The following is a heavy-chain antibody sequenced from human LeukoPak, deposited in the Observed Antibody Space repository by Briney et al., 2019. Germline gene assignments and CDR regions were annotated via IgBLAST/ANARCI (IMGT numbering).Heavy chain of an antibody. D-gene: IGHD3-22*01. CDR3: ARDINYYDSSGYYYETYYFDC. Sequence: GGSLRLSCAASGFTFSSNSMNWVRQAPGKGLEWVSSISSSSSYTYYADSVKRRFTISRDNAKNSLYLQMNSLRPEDTAVYYCARDINYYDSSGYYYETYYFDCWGQGTLVTVSS. V-gene: IGHV3-21*01. CDR2: ISSSSSYT. J-gene: IGHJ4*02. CDR1: GFTFSSNS.